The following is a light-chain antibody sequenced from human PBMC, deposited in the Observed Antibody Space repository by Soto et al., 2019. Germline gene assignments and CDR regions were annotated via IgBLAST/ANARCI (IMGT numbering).Light chain of an antibody. CDR3: HHYDSYPIT. J-gene: IGKJ5*01. CDR2: AAS. V-gene: IGKV1-16*02. Sequence: DIQMTQSPSSLSASVGDRVTMTCRASRGISNSLAWFQQKPGKAPQPLIFAASSLQSGVPSKFSGSGSGTEFTLTISGLQPEDFATYYCHHYDSYPITFGQGTRLEIK. CDR1: RGISNS.